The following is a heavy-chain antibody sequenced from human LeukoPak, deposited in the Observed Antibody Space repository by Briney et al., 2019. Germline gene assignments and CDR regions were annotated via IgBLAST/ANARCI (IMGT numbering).Heavy chain of an antibody. CDR1: GGSISSYY. CDR3: ARGGWWYHDAFDI. V-gene: IGHV4-59*01. J-gene: IGHJ3*02. CDR2: IYYGGST. D-gene: IGHD2-15*01. Sequence: SETLSLTCTVSGGSISSYYWSWIRQPPGKGLEWIGYIYYGGSTNYNPSLKSRVTISVDTSKNQFSLKLSSVTAADTAVYYCARGGWWYHDAFDIWGQGTMVTVSS.